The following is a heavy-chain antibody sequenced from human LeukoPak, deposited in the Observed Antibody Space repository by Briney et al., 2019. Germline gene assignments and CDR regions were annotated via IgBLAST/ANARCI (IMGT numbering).Heavy chain of an antibody. Sequence: GGSLRLSCAASGFTFSDHYMDWVRKAPGKGLEWVGRTRNKANSYSTAYAASVRDRFTISRDVSENSLYLQMSSLKTEDTAVYYCARLNRIGGTYFFDYWGQGTLVTVSS. CDR3: ARLNRIGGTYFFDY. V-gene: IGHV3-72*01. J-gene: IGHJ4*02. D-gene: IGHD1-26*01. CDR1: GFTFSDHY. CDR2: TRNKANSYST.